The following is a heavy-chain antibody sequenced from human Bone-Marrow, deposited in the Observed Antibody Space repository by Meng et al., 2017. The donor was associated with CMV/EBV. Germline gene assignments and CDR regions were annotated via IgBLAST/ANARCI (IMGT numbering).Heavy chain of an antibody. D-gene: IGHD1-26*01. J-gene: IGHJ6*02. CDR3: ARGSLGPGPDYYYGMDV. V-gene: IGHV1-69*05. CDR2: IIPIFGTA. CDR1: GGTFSSYA. Sequence: SVKVSCKASGGTFSSYAISWVRQAPGQGLEWMGGIIPIFGTANYAQKFQGRVTITTDESTSTAYMELSSLRSEDTAVYYCARGSLGPGPDYYYGMDVWAQGTAVTVSS.